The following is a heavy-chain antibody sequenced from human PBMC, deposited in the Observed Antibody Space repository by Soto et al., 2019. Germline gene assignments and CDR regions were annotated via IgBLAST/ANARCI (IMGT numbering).Heavy chain of an antibody. D-gene: IGHD3-3*01. J-gene: IGHJ6*02. V-gene: IGHV5-10-1*01. Sequence: GESLKLSCKGSVYSFTSYWISWVRQMPGKGLEWMGRIDPSDSYTNYSPSFQGHVTISADKSISTAYLQWSSLKASDTAMYYCARLSYPYDDFWSGAPDYGMDVWGQGTTVTVSS. CDR1: VYSFTSYW. CDR3: ARLSYPYDDFWSGAPDYGMDV. CDR2: IDPSDSYT.